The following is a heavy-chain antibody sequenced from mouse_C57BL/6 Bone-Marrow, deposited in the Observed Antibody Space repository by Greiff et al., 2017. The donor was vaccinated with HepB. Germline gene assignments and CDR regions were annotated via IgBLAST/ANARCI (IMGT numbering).Heavy chain of an antibody. CDR1: GFTFSDYG. CDR3: ARGYYGSSTYWYFDV. J-gene: IGHJ1*03. V-gene: IGHV5-17*01. CDR2: ISSGSSTI. D-gene: IGHD1-1*01. Sequence: DVMLVESGGGLVKPGGSLKLSCAASGFTFSDYGMHWVRQAPEKGLEWVAYISSGSSTIYYADTVKGRFTISRDNAKNTLFLQMTSLRSEDTAMYYCARGYYGSSTYWYFDVWGTGTTVTVSS.